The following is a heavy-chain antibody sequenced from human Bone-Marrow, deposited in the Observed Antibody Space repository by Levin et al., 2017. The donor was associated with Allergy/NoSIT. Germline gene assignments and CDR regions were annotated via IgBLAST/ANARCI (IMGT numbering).Heavy chain of an antibody. D-gene: IGHD3-22*01. CDR1: GFTFSSYS. CDR3: ARDKAYYDSSGSFDY. Sequence: GGSLRLSCAASGFTFSSYSMNWVRQAPGKGLEWVSYISSSSSTIYYADSVKGRFTISRDNAKNSLYLQMNSLRAEDTAVYYCARDKAYYDSSGSFDYWGQGTLVTVSS. CDR2: ISSSSSTI. J-gene: IGHJ4*02. V-gene: IGHV3-48*04.